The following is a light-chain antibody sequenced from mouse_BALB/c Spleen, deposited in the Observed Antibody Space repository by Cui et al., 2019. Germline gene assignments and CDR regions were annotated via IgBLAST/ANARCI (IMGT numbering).Light chain of an antibody. CDR3: QQGQSYPWT. CDR1: QNINVW. Sequence: DIQMNQSPSSLSASLGDTITITCPASQNINVWLSWYQQKPGNIPKLLIYKASNLHTGVPSRFSGSGSGTGFTLTISSLQPEDIATYYCQQGQSYPWTFGGGTKLEIK. V-gene: IGKV10-94*01. J-gene: IGKJ1*01. CDR2: KAS.